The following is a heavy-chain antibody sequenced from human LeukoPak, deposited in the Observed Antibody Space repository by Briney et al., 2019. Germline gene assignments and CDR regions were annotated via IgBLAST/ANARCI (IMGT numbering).Heavy chain of an antibody. Sequence: GESLKISCQASGYIFTSNWIGWGRQMPGKGLEWMGLIYPADSDTTYSPSFQGQVTISADKSISTVSLQWRSLKAPDTAMYYCARHSRDGSKTLGYHFDSWGQGTLVTVSS. CDR2: IYPADSDT. D-gene: IGHD3-10*01. CDR3: ARHSRDGSKTLGYHFDS. V-gene: IGHV5-51*01. CDR1: GYIFTSNW. J-gene: IGHJ4*02.